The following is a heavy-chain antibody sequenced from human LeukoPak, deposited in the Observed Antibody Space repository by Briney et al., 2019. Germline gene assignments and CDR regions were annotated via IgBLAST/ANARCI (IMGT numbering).Heavy chain of an antibody. Sequence: GGSLRLSCAASGFTFNSNAMSWVRQAPGQGLQWVSAITGSGGSTYYADSVRGRFTISRDNSKNTLYLQMNSLRAEDTAVYYCAGRAEYSSSWSLFQHWGQGTLVTASS. V-gene: IGHV3-23*01. CDR2: ITGSGGST. CDR3: AGRAEYSSSWSLFQH. CDR1: GFTFNSNA. D-gene: IGHD6-13*01. J-gene: IGHJ1*01.